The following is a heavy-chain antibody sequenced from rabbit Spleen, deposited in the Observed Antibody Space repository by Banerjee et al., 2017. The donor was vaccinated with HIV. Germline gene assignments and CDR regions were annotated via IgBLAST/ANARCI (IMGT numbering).Heavy chain of an antibody. J-gene: IGHJ6*01. CDR1: GFSFSTSYY. CDR3: ARDTSSSFSSYGMDL. V-gene: IGHV1S45*01. CDR2: IHTGSGNA. D-gene: IGHD1-1*01. Sequence: QEQLEESGGGLVQPEGSLTLTCTASGFSFSTSYYMTWVRQAPGKGLEWIAWIHTGSGNAYYASWAKGRFTISKTSSTTVTLQMTSLTAADTATYFCARDTSSSFSSYGMDLWGPGTLVTVS.